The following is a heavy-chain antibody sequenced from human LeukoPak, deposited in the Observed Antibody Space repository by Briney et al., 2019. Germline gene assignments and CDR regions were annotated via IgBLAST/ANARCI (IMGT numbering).Heavy chain of an antibody. CDR2: ISWNSGSI. D-gene: IGHD6-19*01. V-gene: IGHV3-9*03. CDR1: GFTFDDYA. J-gene: IGHJ3*02. Sequence: PGRSLRLSCAASGFTFDDYAMHWVRQAPGKGLEWVSGISWNSGSIGYADSVKGRFTISRDNAKNSLYLQMNSLRAEDMALYYCAKGFSSGWYSGAFDIWGQGTMVTVSS. CDR3: AKGFSSGWYSGAFDI.